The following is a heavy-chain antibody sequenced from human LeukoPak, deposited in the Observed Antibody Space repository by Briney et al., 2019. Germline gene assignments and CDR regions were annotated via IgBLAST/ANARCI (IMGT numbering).Heavy chain of an antibody. CDR3: AKREARSFEY. J-gene: IGHJ4*02. CDR2: FSGSSGNT. CDR1: GFTFSSSV. V-gene: IGHV3-23*01. D-gene: IGHD5-24*01. Sequence: GSLRLSCVASGFTFSSSVMSWVRQAPGKGLEWVSTFSGSSGNTYYADSVKGRFTISRDNSKNTVYLQMNSLRAEETAVYYCAKREARSFEYWGQGTLVTVSS.